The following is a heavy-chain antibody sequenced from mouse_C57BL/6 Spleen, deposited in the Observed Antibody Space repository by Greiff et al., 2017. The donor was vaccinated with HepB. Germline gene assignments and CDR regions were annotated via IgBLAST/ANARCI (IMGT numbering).Heavy chain of an antibody. D-gene: IGHD1-1*01. Sequence: VQLQQSGPELVKPGASVKISCKASGYAFSSSWMNWVKQRPGKGLEWIGRIYPGDGDTNYNGKFKGKATLTADKSSSTAYMQLSSLTSEDSAVYFCAREYYGSSLFDYWGQGTTLTVSS. J-gene: IGHJ2*01. CDR1: GYAFSSSW. CDR3: AREYYGSSLFDY. CDR2: IYPGDGDT. V-gene: IGHV1-82*01.